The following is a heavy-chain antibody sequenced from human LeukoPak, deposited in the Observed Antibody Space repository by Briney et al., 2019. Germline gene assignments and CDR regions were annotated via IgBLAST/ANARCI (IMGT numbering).Heavy chain of an antibody. CDR3: AGLVGRYSTGMYYYFDY. Sequence: TSETLSLTCAVSGGSISSVNLWSWVRQPPGKGLEWVGEMYLSGTDTYNPSLRGRVTISVDRSKNQLSLRLRSVTAADTAVYYCAGLVGRYSTGMYYYFDYWGPGTLVTVFS. J-gene: IGHJ4*02. CDR1: GGSISSVNL. CDR2: MYLSGTD. V-gene: IGHV4-4*02. D-gene: IGHD1-26*01.